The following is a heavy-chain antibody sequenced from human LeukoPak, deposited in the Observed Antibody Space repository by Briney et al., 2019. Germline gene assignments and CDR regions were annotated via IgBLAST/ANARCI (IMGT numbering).Heavy chain of an antibody. CDR1: GFTFSSYS. J-gene: IGHJ4*02. D-gene: IGHD2-2*01. CDR3: ARDANIVVVPAAMGWYDY. Sequence: KPGGSLRLSCAASGFTFSSYSMNGVRQAPGKGLEWVSSISSSSSYIYYADSVKGRFTISRDNAKNSLYLQMNSLRAEDTAVYYCARDANIVVVPAAMGWYDYWGQGTLVTVSS. V-gene: IGHV3-21*01. CDR2: ISSSSSYI.